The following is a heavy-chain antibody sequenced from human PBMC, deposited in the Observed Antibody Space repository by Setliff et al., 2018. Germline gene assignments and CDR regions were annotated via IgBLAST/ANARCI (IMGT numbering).Heavy chain of an antibody. CDR2: SIPISGTT. V-gene: IGHV1-69*06. CDR1: GGTFNSYG. Sequence: SVKVSCKTSGGTFNSYGIDWVRQAPGQGLEWMGRSIPISGTTKYAQKFQDRVTITEDKSTSTAYMELSSLTSDDTAVYYCATDKLTTSCMDPWGPGTQVTVSS. CDR3: ATDKLTTSCMDP. J-gene: IGHJ5*02. D-gene: IGHD2-8*01.